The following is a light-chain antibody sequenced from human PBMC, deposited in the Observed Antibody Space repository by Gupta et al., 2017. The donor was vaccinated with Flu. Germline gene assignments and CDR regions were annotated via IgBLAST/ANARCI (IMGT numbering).Light chain of an antibody. CDR1: QSGSSK. J-gene: IGKJ2*01. Sequence: LSVYTGERDTRSCRASQSGSSKVAWYQKKPGQAPRRLVYGESTRATESSDRCSGSGDGKECTLTISSLQSEESAVYYCQQYKTGHHSMYTFGQGTKLEIK. V-gene: IGKV3-15*01. CDR3: QQYKTGHHSMYT. CDR2: GES.